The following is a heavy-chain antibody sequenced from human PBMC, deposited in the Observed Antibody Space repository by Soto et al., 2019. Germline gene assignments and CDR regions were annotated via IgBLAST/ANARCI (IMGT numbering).Heavy chain of an antibody. CDR1: GGTFSSYA. J-gene: IGHJ6*02. CDR2: IIPIFGTA. V-gene: IGHV1-69*01. CDR3: ARAVAATQWGMDV. Sequence: QVQLVQSGAEVKKPGSSVKVSCKASGGTFSSYAISWVRQAPGQGLEWMGGIIPIFGTANYAQKFRGRVTITADESTSTAHRALSSLRSEDKGVYYCARAVAATQWGMDVLGQGNTVTVSS. D-gene: IGHD6-13*01.